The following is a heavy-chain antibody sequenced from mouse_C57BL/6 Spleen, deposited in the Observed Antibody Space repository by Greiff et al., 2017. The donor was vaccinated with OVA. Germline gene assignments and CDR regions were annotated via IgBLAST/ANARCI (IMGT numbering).Heavy chain of an antibody. D-gene: IGHD2-2*01. Sequence: QVQLQQPGAELVKPGASVKLSCKASGYTFTSYWMHWVKQRPGQGLEWIGMIHPNSGSTNYNEKFKSKATLTVDKSSSTAYMQLSSLTSEDSAVYYCACYGYDDGFAYWGQGTLVTVSA. V-gene: IGHV1-64*01. CDR3: ACYGYDDGFAY. CDR2: IHPNSGST. CDR1: GYTFTSYW. J-gene: IGHJ3*01.